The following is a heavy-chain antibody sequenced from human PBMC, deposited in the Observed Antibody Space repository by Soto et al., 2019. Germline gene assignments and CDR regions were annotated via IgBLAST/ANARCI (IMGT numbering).Heavy chain of an antibody. CDR3: AKDREEGYNFYYGMDV. CDR2: IYTSAST. J-gene: IGHJ6*02. V-gene: IGHV4-4*07. D-gene: IGHD5-12*01. CDR1: VASVNSYS. Sequence: SAPLSLTCSVSVASVNSYSRSWIRQSAGKGLEWIGRIYTSASTNYSPSFKGRVTLSVDTSENQVFLKLTSVAAADTAIYYCAKDREEGYNFYYGMDVWGQGATVTVSS.